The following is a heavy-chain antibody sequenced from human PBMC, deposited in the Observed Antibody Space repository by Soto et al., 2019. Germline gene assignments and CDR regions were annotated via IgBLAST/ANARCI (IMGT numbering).Heavy chain of an antibody. D-gene: IGHD5-18*01. Sequence: SGGSLRLSCAASGFTFSSYDMHWVRQATGKGLEWVSAIGTAGDTYYPGSVKGRFTISRENAKNSLYLQMSSLRAGDTAVYYCARGGRGYSYGYGEGAFDIWGQGTMVTVSS. J-gene: IGHJ3*02. CDR3: ARGGRGYSYGYGEGAFDI. V-gene: IGHV3-13*01. CDR2: IGTAGDT. CDR1: GFTFSSYD.